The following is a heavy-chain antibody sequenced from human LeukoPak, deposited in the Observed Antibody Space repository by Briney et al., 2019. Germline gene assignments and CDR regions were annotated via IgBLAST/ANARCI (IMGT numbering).Heavy chain of an antibody. Sequence: GGSLSLSCGASGFTDFSNFMSWVRQAPGEGVEWVSVIYSDGTTYYADSVQGRFTISRDNTKNTVYLQMKSLRAEDTAVYFCARERSYYYYYMDVWGKGTTVTVSS. CDR2: IYSDGTT. D-gene: IGHD3-10*01. J-gene: IGHJ6*03. CDR1: GFTDFSNF. CDR3: ARERSYYYYYMDV. V-gene: IGHV3-53*01.